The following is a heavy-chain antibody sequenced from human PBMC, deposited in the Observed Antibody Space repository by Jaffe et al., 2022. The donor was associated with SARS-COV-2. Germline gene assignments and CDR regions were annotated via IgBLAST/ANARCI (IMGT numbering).Heavy chain of an antibody. CDR1: GYTFTSYG. Sequence: QVQLVQSGSELQKPGASVKVSCKASGYTFTSYGINWVRQAPGQGLEWMGVINTNTGKPTYAQGFTGRFVFSLDTSVTTAYLQISSLKAEDTAVYYCARDHWSAVGTGYYYYYYMDVWGQGTTVTVSS. CDR3: ARDHWSAVGTGYYYYYYMDV. CDR2: INTNTGKP. J-gene: IGHJ6*03. V-gene: IGHV7-4-1*02. D-gene: IGHD6-13*01.